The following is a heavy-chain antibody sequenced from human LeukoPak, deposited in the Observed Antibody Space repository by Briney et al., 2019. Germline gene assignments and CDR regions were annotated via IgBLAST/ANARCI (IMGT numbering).Heavy chain of an antibody. Sequence: GGSLRLSCAASGLSLNSYAIHWVRQAPGKGQWVTAISYDGSNKHYADSVRGRFTISRDNSKNTLYLQMNSLRSDDTAVYYCAQGGSEIYYFYHGMDVWGRGTTVTVSS. V-gene: IGHV3-30*03. CDR2: ISYDGSNK. CDR1: GLSLNSYA. J-gene: IGHJ6*02. D-gene: IGHD3-10*01. CDR3: AQGGSEIYYFYHGMDV.